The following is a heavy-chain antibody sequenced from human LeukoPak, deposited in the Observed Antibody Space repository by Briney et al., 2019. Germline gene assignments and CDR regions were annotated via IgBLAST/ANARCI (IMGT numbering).Heavy chain of an antibody. CDR2: ISYDGSNK. D-gene: IGHD6-13*01. V-gene: IGHV3-30-3*01. CDR3: AAAAATEAES. J-gene: IGHJ5*02. Sequence: PGGSLRLSCAASGFTFSSCAMHWVRQAPGKGLEWVAVISYDGSNKYYADSVKGRFTISRDNSKNTLYLQMNSLRAEDTAVYYCAAAAATEAESWGQGTLVTVSS. CDR1: GFTFSSCA.